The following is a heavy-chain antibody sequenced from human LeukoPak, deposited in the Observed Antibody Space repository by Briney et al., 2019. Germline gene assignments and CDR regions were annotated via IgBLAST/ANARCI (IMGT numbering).Heavy chain of an antibody. J-gene: IGHJ6*02. V-gene: IGHV1-69*04. CDR3: ARIPYLYYYYGMDV. CDR2: IIPILGIA. D-gene: IGHD2-2*02. CDR1: GGTFSSYA. Sequence: SVKVSCKASGGTFSSYAISWVRQAPGQGLEWMGRIIPILGIANYAQKSQGRVTITADKSTSTAYMELSSLRSEDTAVYYCARIPYLYYYYGMDVWGQGTTVTVSS.